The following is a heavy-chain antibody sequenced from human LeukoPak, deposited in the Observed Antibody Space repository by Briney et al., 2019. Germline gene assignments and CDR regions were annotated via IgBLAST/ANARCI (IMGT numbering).Heavy chain of an antibody. CDR1: GFTFSSYA. J-gene: IGHJ5*02. Sequence: GGSLRLSCAASGFTFSSYAMHWVRQAPGKGLEWVAVISYDGSNKYYADSVKGRFTISRDNSKNTLYLQMNSPRAEDTAVYYCARTYYYGSGSHNWFDPWGQGTLVTVSS. D-gene: IGHD3-10*01. CDR2: ISYDGSNK. V-gene: IGHV3-30-3*01. CDR3: ARTYYYGSGSHNWFDP.